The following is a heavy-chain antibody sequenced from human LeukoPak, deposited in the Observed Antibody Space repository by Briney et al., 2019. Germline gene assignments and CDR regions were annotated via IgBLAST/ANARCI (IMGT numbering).Heavy chain of an antibody. CDR2: IYYDGST. D-gene: IGHD4-11*01. Sequence: PGGSLRLSCAASGFTFSNTWMSWVRQAPGKGLEWIGYIYYDGSTNYNPSLKSRVTISVDTSKNQFFLKLSSVTAADTAVYYCARVWTVTYYFDYWGQGTLVTVSS. CDR1: GFTFSNTW. J-gene: IGHJ4*02. V-gene: IGHV4-4*02. CDR3: ARVWTVTYYFDY.